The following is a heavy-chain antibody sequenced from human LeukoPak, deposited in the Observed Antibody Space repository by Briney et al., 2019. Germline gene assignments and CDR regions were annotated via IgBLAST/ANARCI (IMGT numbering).Heavy chain of an antibody. CDR1: GFTFSDYY. CDR2: ISQSSSHT. D-gene: IGHD1-26*01. CDR3: ARYSGSLDR. Sequence: GGSLRLSCSASGFTFSDYYMTWIRQAPGKGLEWVPFISQSSSHTNYADSVKGRFTISRDNAEKSLYLQMNTLRPEDTAVYYCARYSGSLDRWGQGTLVTVSS. V-gene: IGHV3-11*03. J-gene: IGHJ5*02.